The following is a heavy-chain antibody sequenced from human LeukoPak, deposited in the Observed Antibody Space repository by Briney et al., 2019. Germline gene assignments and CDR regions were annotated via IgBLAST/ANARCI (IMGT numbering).Heavy chain of an antibody. Sequence: ASVKVSCKASGGTFTSYYMHWVRQAPGQGLEWMGIINPSGGSTSYAQKFQGRVTMTRDTSTSTVYMELSSLRSEDTAVHYCARARGYYDSSDYWGQGTLVTVSS. CDR2: INPSGGST. CDR3: ARARGYYDSSDY. V-gene: IGHV1-46*03. CDR1: GGTFTSYY. J-gene: IGHJ4*02. D-gene: IGHD3-22*01.